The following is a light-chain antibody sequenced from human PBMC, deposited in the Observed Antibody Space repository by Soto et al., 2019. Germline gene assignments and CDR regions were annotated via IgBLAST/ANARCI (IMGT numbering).Light chain of an antibody. CDR3: QQTFSPPYT. Sequence: DIPMTQSLSSLSASVGDTVTITCRASQSISNSLSWYQQKPGKAPKFLIYVASTLQRGVPSRFSGSGSGTDLTLTISSLQPEDVATYYCQQTFSPPYTFGQGTKLEIK. V-gene: IGKV1-39*01. CDR2: VAS. J-gene: IGKJ2*01. CDR1: QSISNS.